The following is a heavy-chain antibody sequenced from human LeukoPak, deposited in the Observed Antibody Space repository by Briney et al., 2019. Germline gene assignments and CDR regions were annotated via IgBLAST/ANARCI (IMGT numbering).Heavy chain of an antibody. J-gene: IGHJ4*02. D-gene: IGHD1-26*01. CDR1: GFTFSSYG. Sequence: GGSLRLSCAASGFTFSSYGMHWVRQAPGKGLEWVAFIRYDGSNKYYADSVKGRFTISRDNSKNTLYLQMNSLRAEDTAVYYCAKPAGAHTTLYYFDYWGQGTLVTVSS. V-gene: IGHV3-30*02. CDR3: AKPAGAHTTLYYFDY. CDR2: IRYDGSNK.